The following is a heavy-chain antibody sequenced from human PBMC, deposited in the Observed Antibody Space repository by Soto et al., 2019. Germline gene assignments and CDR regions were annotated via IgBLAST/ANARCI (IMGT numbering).Heavy chain of an antibody. D-gene: IGHD2-15*01. J-gene: IGHJ6*03. CDR3: AKDGGGYPYYYYYMDV. V-gene: IGHV3-23*01. Sequence: PGGFLRLCWAAAGFTFSSYAMSWVRKAQGKGLEWVSAISGSGGSTYYADSVKGRFTISRDNSKNTLYLQMNSLRAEDTAVYYCAKDGGGYPYYYYYMDVWGKGTTVTVSS. CDR1: GFTFSSYA. CDR2: ISGSGGST.